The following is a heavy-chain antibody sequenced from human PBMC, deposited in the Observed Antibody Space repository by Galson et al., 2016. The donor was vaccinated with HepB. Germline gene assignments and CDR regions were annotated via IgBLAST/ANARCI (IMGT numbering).Heavy chain of an antibody. J-gene: IGHJ6*02. CDR2: IWYDGSNE. Sequence: SLRLSCAGSGLTRSNSGMNWVRQAPGKGLAWVADIWYDGSNENYADSVRGRFTVSRDTSNNTLHLLMNSLRVEDTAVYYGARRTYYEHSYGLDVWGRGTPVTVSS. CDR3: ARRTYYEHSYGLDV. V-gene: IGHV3-33*01. D-gene: IGHD3-3*01. CDR1: GLTRSNSG.